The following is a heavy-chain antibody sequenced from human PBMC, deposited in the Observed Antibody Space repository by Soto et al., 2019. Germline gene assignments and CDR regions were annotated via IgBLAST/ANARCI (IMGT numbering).Heavy chain of an antibody. CDR1: GFPFSSYA. Sequence: GGSLRLSCVASGFPFSSYAMSWVRQTPGKGLEWVSGISGSGGRTYYADSVKGRFTISXXXSXXTXSLXXHXXRVXDTAVYFCAKGGYYSLFDIWGQGTMVTVSS. CDR3: AKGGYYSLFDI. J-gene: IGHJ3*02. V-gene: IGHV3-23*01. D-gene: IGHD3-16*01. CDR2: ISGSGGRT.